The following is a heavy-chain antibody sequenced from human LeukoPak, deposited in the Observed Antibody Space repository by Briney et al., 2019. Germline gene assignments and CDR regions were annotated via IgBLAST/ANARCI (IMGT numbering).Heavy chain of an antibody. CDR1: GFTFGKYW. CDR3: TRDAS. Sequence: GGSLRLSCVASGFTFGKYWMSWVRQAPGKGLEWVASIKPDGSETSYVDSVRGRFTISRDNPKSSLYLQMNSLTAEDTAVYHCTRDASWGQGTLVTVSS. V-gene: IGHV3-7*01. J-gene: IGHJ5*02. CDR2: IKPDGSET.